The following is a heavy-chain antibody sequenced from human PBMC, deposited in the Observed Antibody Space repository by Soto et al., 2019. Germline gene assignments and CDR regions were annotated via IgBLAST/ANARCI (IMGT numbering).Heavy chain of an antibody. CDR2: ISAYNGNT. CDR3: ARGPTTVTTLSLWFDP. J-gene: IGHJ5*02. CDR1: GYTFTSYG. Sequence: ASVKVSCKASGYTFTSYGISWVRQAPGQGLEWMGWISAYNGNTNYAQKLQGRVTMTTDTSTSTAYMELRSLRSDDTAVYYCARGPTTVTTLSLWFDPWGQGTLVTVSS. D-gene: IGHD4-17*01. V-gene: IGHV1-18*01.